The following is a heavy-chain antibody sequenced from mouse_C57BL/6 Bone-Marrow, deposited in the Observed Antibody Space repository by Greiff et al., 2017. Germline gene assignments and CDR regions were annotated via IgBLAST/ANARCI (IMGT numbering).Heavy chain of an antibody. J-gene: IGHJ3*01. CDR1: GYTFTSYW. CDR3: ERSRITGFAY. D-gene: IGHD1-3*01. Sequence: QVQLQQPGAELVKPGASVKLSCKASGYTFTSYWMHWVKQRPGQGLEWIGMIHPNSGSTNYNEKFKSKATLTVDKSSSTAYMQLSSLTSEDSEVYYCERSRITGFAYWGQGTLVTGSA. CDR2: IHPNSGST. V-gene: IGHV1-64*01.